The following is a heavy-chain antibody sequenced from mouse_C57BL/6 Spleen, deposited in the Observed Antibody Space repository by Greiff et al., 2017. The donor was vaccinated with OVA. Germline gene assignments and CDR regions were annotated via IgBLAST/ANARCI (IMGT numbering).Heavy chain of an antibody. J-gene: IGHJ3*01. Sequence: QVQLQQPGAELVKPGASVKLSCKASGYTFTSYWMQWVKQRPGQGLEWIGEIDPSDCYTNYNPKFKGKATLTVDTSSSTAYMQLSSLTSEDSAVYDCARGGGVRTSWDGYFFAYWGQGTLVTVSA. CDR3: ARGGGVRTSWDGYFFAY. CDR1: GYTFTSYW. D-gene: IGHD2-3*01. CDR2: IDPSDCYT. V-gene: IGHV1-50*01.